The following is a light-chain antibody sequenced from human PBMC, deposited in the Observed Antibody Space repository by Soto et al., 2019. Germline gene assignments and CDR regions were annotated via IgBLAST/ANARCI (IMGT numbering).Light chain of an antibody. CDR3: QQSYDTST. J-gene: IGKJ5*01. CDR1: ESVRTY. CDR2: EAS. V-gene: IGKV1-39*01. Sequence: DIQMTQSPPSLSASVGDRVTITCQASESVRTYLNWYQKKPGKAPTLLIYEASTLDSGLPSRFRGSGSGTEFTLTISNLQPEDFATYYCQQSYDTSTFGQGTRLDFK.